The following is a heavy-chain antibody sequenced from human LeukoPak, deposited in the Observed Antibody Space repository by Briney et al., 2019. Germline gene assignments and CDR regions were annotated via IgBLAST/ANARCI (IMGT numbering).Heavy chain of an antibody. CDR3: ARDFYGGNFFDY. Sequence: GGNLSRSCAASGFTCSDYYMSWIRQAPGKGLEWVSYISSGGSTIYYADSVKGRFTISRDNAKNSLYLQMNSLRAEDTAVYYCARDFYGGNFFDYWGQGTLVTVSS. CDR1: GFTCSDYY. J-gene: IGHJ4*02. V-gene: IGHV3-11*04. CDR2: ISSGGSTI. D-gene: IGHD4-23*01.